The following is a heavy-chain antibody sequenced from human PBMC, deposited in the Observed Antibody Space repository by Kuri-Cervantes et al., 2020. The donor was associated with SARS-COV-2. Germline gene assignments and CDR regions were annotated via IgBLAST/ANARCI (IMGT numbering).Heavy chain of an antibody. V-gene: IGHV1-18*01. D-gene: IGHD3-3*01. J-gene: IGHJ6*02. Sequence: ASAKVSCKGSGYSFTSYGISWVRQAPGQGLEWMGWISAYNGNTNYAQKLQGRVTITADESTSTAYMELSSLRSEDTAVYYCTTDSLFLSDLWSGYHDYYYYAMDVWGQGTTVTVSS. CDR2: ISAYNGNT. CDR1: GYSFTSYG. CDR3: TTDSLFLSDLWSGYHDYYYYAMDV.